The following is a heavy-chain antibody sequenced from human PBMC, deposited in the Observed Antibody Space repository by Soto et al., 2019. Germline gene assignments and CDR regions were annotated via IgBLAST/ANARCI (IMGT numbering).Heavy chain of an antibody. CDR3: ATGGEGSYYSYAFDI. J-gene: IGHJ3*02. CDR2: INAGNGNT. D-gene: IGHD3-10*01. V-gene: IGHV1-3*01. Sequence: QVQLVQSGAEVKKPGASVKVSCKASGHTLTNYAMHWVRQDPGQRLEWMGWINAGNGNTKYSQKFQGRVTITRDTSASTAYMELSSLRSEDTAVYYCATGGEGSYYSYAFDIWGQGTMVTVSS. CDR1: GHTLTNYA.